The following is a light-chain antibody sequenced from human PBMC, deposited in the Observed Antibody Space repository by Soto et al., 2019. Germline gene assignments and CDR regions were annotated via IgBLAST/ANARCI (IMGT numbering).Light chain of an antibody. CDR2: DVS. CDR1: SSDVGGYTY. Sequence: QSVLTQPASVSGSPGQSITISCTGTSSDVGGYTYVSWYQHHPGKAPKLMIYDVSNRPSGVSNRFSGSKSGNTASLTISGLQDEDEADYYCTSYTSSSTWVFGGGTQLTVL. CDR3: TSYTSSSTWV. V-gene: IGLV2-14*01. J-gene: IGLJ7*01.